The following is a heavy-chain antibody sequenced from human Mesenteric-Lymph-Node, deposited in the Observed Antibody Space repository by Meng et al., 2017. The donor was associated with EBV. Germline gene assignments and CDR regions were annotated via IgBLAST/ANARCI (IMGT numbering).Heavy chain of an antibody. V-gene: IGHV1-8*01. Sequence: QGTLVRSGAAVKKPGASVKVSCKASGYTFTNYDINWVRQATGQGLEWMGWMNPNSGNTGSTQKFQGRVTMTRDTSMGTAYMELSSLRSEDTAVYYCARVNGDPDYWGQGTLVTVSS. J-gene: IGHJ4*02. CDR2: MNPNSGNT. CDR1: GYTFTNYD. CDR3: ARVNGDPDY. D-gene: IGHD4-17*01.